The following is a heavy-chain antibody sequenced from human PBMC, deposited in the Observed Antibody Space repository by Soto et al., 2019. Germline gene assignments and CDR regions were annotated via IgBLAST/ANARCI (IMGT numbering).Heavy chain of an antibody. D-gene: IGHD1-1*01. Sequence: EVQLVETGGGLIQPGGSLRLSCAASGFTVSNNWMSWVRQAPGKGLEWVSLIYSGGSAFYTDSVKGRFIISRDNSKNTLYLQMNSLRVEDTAVYYCAFITTLVRWGQGTTVTVSS. CDR3: AFITTLVR. V-gene: IGHV3-53*02. CDR1: GFTVSNNW. J-gene: IGHJ6*02. CDR2: IYSGGSA.